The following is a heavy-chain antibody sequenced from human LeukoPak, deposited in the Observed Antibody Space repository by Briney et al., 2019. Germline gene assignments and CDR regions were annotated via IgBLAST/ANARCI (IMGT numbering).Heavy chain of an antibody. J-gene: IGHJ4*02. CDR2: IYYSGST. CDR3: ARVTVTTNDYVWGSYRHFDY. V-gene: IGHV4-61*01. D-gene: IGHD3-16*02. Sequence: SETLSLTCTVSGGSVSSGSYYWSWIRQPPGKGLEWIGYIYYSGSTNYSPSLKSRVTISVDTSKNQFSLKLSSVTAADTAVYYCARVTVTTNDYVWGSYRHFDYWGQGALVTVSS. CDR1: GGSVSSGSYY.